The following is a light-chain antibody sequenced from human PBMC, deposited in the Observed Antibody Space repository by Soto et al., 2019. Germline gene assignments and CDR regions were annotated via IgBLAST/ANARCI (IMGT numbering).Light chain of an antibody. CDR2: ATS. CDR1: QSVDSTY. V-gene: IGKV3-11*01. Sequence: EIVLTQSPGTLSLSPWEIATLSCRASQSVDSTYLAWYQQKPDQSPRLLIYATSTRAGGIPARFSGSGSGTDFTLTISSLDPEDSAVYYCQQRSNRPLTFGQGTRLEIK. CDR3: QQRSNRPLT. J-gene: IGKJ5*01.